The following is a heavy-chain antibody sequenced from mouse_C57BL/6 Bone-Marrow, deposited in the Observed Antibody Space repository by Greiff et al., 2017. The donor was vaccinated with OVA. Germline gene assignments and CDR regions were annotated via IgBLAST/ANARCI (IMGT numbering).Heavy chain of an antibody. CDR1: GYTFTRYG. CDR2: IYPSSGNT. J-gene: IGHJ2*01. V-gene: IGHV1-81*01. Sequence: GAELARPGASVKLSCKASGYTFTRYGLRWVKQSTGQGLEWIGEIYPSSGNTYYNEKFKGKATLTADKSSSTAYMELRILTSEDSAVYFCPSIYSFDYWRQGTTLPFSS. CDR3: PSIYSFDY.